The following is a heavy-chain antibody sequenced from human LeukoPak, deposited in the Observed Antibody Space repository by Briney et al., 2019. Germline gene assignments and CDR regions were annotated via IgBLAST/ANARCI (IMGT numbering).Heavy chain of an antibody. D-gene: IGHD3-22*01. CDR3: ARDYYDTGGYYYVDY. CDR2: ISISSSTM. CDR1: GFTFSSYS. V-gene: IGHV3-48*02. J-gene: IGHJ4*02. Sequence: TGGSLRLSCAASGFTFSSYSMNWVRQAPGKGLEWISYISISSSTMYYADSVKGRFTISRDNAKNSLYLQMNSLRDEDTAVYYCARDYYDTGGYYYVDYWGQGTLVTVSS.